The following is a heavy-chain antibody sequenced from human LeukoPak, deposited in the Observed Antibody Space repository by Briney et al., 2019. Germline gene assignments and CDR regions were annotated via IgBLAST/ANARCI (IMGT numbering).Heavy chain of an antibody. V-gene: IGHV3-21*01. CDR1: GFTFSSYS. D-gene: IGHD4-17*01. Sequence: GGSLRPSCAASGFTFSSYSMNWVRQAPGKGLEWVSSISSSSSYIYYADSVKSRFTISRDNAKNSLYLQMNSLRAEDTAVYYCARGPRSSTVTTRWYFDLWGRGTLVTVSS. CDR3: ARGPRSSTVTTRWYFDL. CDR2: ISSSSSYI. J-gene: IGHJ2*01.